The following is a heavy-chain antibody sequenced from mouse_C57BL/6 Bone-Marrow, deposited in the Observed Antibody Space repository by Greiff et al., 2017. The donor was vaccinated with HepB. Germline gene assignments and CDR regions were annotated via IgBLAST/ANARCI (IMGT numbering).Heavy chain of an antibody. V-gene: IGHV1-80*01. Sequence: QVQLQQSGAELVKPGASVKISCKASGYAFSSYWMNWVKQRPGKGLEWIGQIYPGDGDTNYNGKFKGKATLTADKSSSTAYMQLSSLTSEDSAVYVCARLRPNGPYYFDYWGQGTTLTVSS. CDR2: IYPGDGDT. CDR3: ARLRPNGPYYFDY. CDR1: GYAFSSYW. J-gene: IGHJ2*01.